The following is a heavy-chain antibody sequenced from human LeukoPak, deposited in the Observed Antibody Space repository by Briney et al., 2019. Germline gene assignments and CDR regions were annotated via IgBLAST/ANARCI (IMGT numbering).Heavy chain of an antibody. CDR3: AKPFAAVSAGFSYYFDY. CDR2: ISYDGSNK. V-gene: IGHV3-30*18. J-gene: IGHJ4*02. D-gene: IGHD6-19*01. Sequence: GGSLRLSCAASGFTFSDYGIHWVRQAPGKGLEWVAVISYDGSNKYYADSVKGRFTISRDNSKNTLYLQMNSLRPEDTAVYYCAKPFAAVSAGFSYYFDYWGQGTLVTVSS. CDR1: GFTFSDYG.